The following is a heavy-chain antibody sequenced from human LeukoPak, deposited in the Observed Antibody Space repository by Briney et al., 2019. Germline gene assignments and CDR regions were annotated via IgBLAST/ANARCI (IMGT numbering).Heavy chain of an antibody. V-gene: IGHV3-30*04. Sequence: GGSLRLSCAASGFTFSSYTMHWVRQAPGKGLEWVSVLSYDGITKYYANSVKGRFTISRDNSKNTLYLQMNNLRAEDTALYYCARDDGCYSDPFDYWGQGTLVTVSS. CDR2: LSYDGITK. J-gene: IGHJ4*02. CDR3: ARDDGCYSDPFDY. CDR1: GFTFSSYT. D-gene: IGHD1-26*01.